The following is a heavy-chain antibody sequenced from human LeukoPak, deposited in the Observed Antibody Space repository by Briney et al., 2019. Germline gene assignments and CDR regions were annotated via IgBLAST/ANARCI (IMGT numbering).Heavy chain of an antibody. CDR2: ISSSNGTI. CDR1: GFIFDSYS. CDR3: ARDTASSGYFF. J-gene: IGHJ4*02. D-gene: IGHD3-22*01. Sequence: TGGSLRLSCAASGFIFDSYSMNWVRQAPGKGLEWVSYISSSNGTISYADSVKGRFTISRDNAKNSVYLQMNSLRDDDTGVYYCARDTASSGYFFGGQGTLVTVSS. V-gene: IGHV3-48*02.